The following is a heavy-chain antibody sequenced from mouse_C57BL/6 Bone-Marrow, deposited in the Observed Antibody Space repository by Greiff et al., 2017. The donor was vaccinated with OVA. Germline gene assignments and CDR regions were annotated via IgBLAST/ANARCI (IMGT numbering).Heavy chain of an antibody. CDR2: ISSGGSYT. Sequence: DVKLVESGGDLVKPGGSLKLSCAASGFTFSSYGMSWVRQTPDTRLEWVATISSGGSYTYYPDSVKGRFTISRDNAKNTLYLQMSSLKSEDTAMYYCARPPIYPYARDYWGQGTSVTVAS. CDR1: GFTFSSYG. J-gene: IGHJ4*01. CDR3: ARPPIYPYARDY. V-gene: IGHV5-6*02. D-gene: IGHD2-1*01.